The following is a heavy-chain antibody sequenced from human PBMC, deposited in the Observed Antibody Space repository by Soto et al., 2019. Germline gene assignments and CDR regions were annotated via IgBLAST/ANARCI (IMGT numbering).Heavy chain of an antibody. D-gene: IGHD2-15*01. CDR1: GGSFSGYY. CDR3: ARGGGYCSGGSCYLNYYYYYMDV. J-gene: IGHJ6*03. V-gene: IGHV4-34*01. CDR2: INHSGST. Sequence: QVQLQQWGAGLLKPSETLSLTCAVYGGSFSGYYWSWIRQPPGKGLEWIGEINHSGSTNYNPSLKRRVTISVDTSKNQFSLKLSSVTAADTAVYYCARGGGYCSGGSCYLNYYYYYMDVWGKGTTVTVSS.